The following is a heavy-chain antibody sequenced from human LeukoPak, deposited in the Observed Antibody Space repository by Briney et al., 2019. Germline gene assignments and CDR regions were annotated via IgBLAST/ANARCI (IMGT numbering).Heavy chain of an antibody. Sequence: SETPSLTCTVSGGSISSYYWSWIRQPPGKGLEWIGYIYYSGSTNYNPSLKSRVTISVDTSKNQFSLKLSSVTAADTAVYYCARVDSSGYFDYWGQGTLVTVSS. V-gene: IGHV4-59*01. D-gene: IGHD6-6*01. CDR3: ARVDSSGYFDY. J-gene: IGHJ4*02. CDR2: IYYSGST. CDR1: GGSISSYY.